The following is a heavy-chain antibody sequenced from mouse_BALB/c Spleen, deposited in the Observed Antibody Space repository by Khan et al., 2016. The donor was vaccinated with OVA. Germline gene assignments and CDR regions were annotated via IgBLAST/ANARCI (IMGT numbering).Heavy chain of an antibody. V-gene: IGHV3-2*02. Sequence: EVQLQESGPGLVKPSQSLSLICTVTGFSITSDYAWNWIRQFPGNKLEWMGFISYSGNTNYNPSLNSRISITRDTSKNKFFLHLSSVTTEDTATYCCAMIDGGYFDYWGQGTTLTVSS. CDR3: AMIDGGYFDY. D-gene: IGHD2-3*01. CDR1: GFSITSDYA. CDR2: ISYSGNT. J-gene: IGHJ2*01.